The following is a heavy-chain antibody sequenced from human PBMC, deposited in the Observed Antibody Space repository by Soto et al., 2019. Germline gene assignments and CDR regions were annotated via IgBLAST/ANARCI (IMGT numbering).Heavy chain of an antibody. V-gene: IGHV3-7*04. CDR3: ARGPQGFCSTGSCSGDS. CDR1: GFTFSSAW. Sequence: GGSLRLSCAASGFTFSSAWFNWVRQAPGKGLEWVANIKQDGSEKYYVDSVKGRFTVSRDNAKNSLYLQMNSLRAEDTAVYYCARGPQGFCSTGSCSGDSWGQGTLVTVSS. J-gene: IGHJ4*02. D-gene: IGHD2-15*01. CDR2: IKQDGSEK.